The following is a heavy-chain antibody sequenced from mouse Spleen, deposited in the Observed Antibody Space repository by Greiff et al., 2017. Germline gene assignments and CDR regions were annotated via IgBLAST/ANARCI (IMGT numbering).Heavy chain of an antibody. J-gene: IGHJ2*01. Sequence: VQLQQSGPELVKPGASVKISCKASGYAFSSSWMNWVKQRPGKGLEWIGRIYPGDGDTNYNGKFKGKATLTADKSSSTAYMQLSSLTSEDSAVYFCARDTTVVATTGFDYWGQGTTLTVSS. CDR3: ARDTTVVATTGFDY. V-gene: IGHV1-82*01. D-gene: IGHD1-1*01. CDR1: GYAFSSSW. CDR2: IYPGDGDT.